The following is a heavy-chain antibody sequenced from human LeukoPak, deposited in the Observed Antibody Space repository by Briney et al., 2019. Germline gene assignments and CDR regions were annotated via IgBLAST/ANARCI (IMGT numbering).Heavy chain of an antibody. CDR2: IYYSGST. CDR3: ARVGTTVTTNYYYYYMDV. CDR1: GGSISSSSYY. V-gene: IGHV4-39*01. Sequence: SETLSLTCTVSGGSISSSSYYWGWIRQPPGKGLEWIGSIYYSGSTYYNPSLKSRVTISVDTSKNQFSLKLSSVTAADTAVYYCARVGTTVTTNYYYYYMDVWGKGTTVTISS. D-gene: IGHD4-17*01. J-gene: IGHJ6*03.